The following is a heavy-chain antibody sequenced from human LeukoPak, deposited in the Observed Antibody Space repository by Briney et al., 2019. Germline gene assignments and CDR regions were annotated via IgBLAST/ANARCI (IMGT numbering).Heavy chain of an antibody. CDR1: GYTLTELS. V-gene: IGHV1-24*01. D-gene: IGHD3-22*01. CDR2: FDPEDGET. Sequence: ASGKVSCKVSGYTLTELSMHWVRQAPGKGLEWMGGFDPEDGETIYAQKFQGRVTMTEDTSTDTAYMELSSLRSEDTAVYYCATDLHYYDSSGFTIPWGQGTLVTVSS. CDR3: ATDLHYYDSSGFTIP. J-gene: IGHJ4*02.